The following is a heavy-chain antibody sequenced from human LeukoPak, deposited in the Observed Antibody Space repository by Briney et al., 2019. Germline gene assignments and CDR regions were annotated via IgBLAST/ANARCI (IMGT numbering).Heavy chain of an antibody. Sequence: PSETLSLTCAVYGGSFSGYYWSWIRQPPGKGLEWIGEINHSGSTNYNPSLKSRVTISVDTSKNQFSLKLSSMTAADTAVYYCARGFSSGWSFDQWGQGTLVTVSS. CDR3: ARGFSSGWSFDQ. D-gene: IGHD6-19*01. CDR2: INHSGST. V-gene: IGHV4-34*01. CDR1: GGSFSGYY. J-gene: IGHJ4*02.